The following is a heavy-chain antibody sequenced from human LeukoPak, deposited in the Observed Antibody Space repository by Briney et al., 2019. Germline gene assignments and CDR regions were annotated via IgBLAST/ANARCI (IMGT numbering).Heavy chain of an antibody. J-gene: IGHJ4*02. CDR2: INTDGSP. D-gene: IGHD6-19*01. CDR3: AKKGDGSGWFWGD. Sequence: GGSLRLSCAASGFTFRNSVRAWVRQAPGKGLEYVSSINTDGSPYYSDSAKGRFTVSRDNSKNTLDLQLISLRVEDTAVYYCAKKGDGSGWFWGDWGQGTLVTVSS. CDR1: GFTFRNSV. V-gene: IGHV3-23*01.